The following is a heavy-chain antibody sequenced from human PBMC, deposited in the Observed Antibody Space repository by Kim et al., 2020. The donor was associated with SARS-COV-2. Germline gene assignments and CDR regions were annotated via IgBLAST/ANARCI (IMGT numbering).Heavy chain of an antibody. CDR3: ARNSGSYYGATS. J-gene: IGHJ5*02. V-gene: IGHV4-34*01. D-gene: IGHD1-26*01. Sequence: NYNPSRKSRVTISGDTSKNQFSLKLSSVTAADTAVYYCARNSGSYYGATSWGQGTLVTVSS.